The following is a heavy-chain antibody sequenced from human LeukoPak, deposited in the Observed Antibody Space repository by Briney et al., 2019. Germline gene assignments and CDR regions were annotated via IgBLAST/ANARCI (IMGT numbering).Heavy chain of an antibody. CDR3: AKDVGQWLVPSYMDV. CDR2: INWNGGST. D-gene: IGHD6-19*01. Sequence: GGSLLLSCAASGFTFDDYGMSWVRQAPGKGLEWVSGINWNGGSTCYADSVKGRFTISRGNAKNTLYLQMNSLRAEDTAVYYCAKDVGQWLVPSYMDVWGEGTTVTVSS. J-gene: IGHJ6*03. CDR1: GFTFDDYG. V-gene: IGHV3-20*04.